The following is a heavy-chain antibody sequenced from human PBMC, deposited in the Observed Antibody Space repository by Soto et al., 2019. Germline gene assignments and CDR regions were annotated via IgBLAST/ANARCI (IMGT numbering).Heavy chain of an antibody. J-gene: IGHJ5*02. CDR3: ARDALTQGYYDFWSGRTNNWFDP. CDR1: GFTFSSYA. D-gene: IGHD3-3*01. Sequence: GGSLRLSFAASGFTFSSYAIHRGRQAPGKGLEGVAVISYDGSNKYYADSVKGRFTISRDNSKNTLYLQMNSLRAEDTAVYYCARDALTQGYYDFWSGRTNNWFDPWGQGTLVTVSS. V-gene: IGHV3-30-3*01. CDR2: ISYDGSNK.